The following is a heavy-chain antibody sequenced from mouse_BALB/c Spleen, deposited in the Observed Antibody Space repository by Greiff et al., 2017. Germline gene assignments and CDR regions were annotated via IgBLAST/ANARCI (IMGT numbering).Heavy chain of an antibody. Sequence: VQLQQSGPGLVAPSQSLSITCTVSGFSLTSYDISWIRQPPGKGLEWLGVIWTGGGTNYNSAFMSRLSISKDNSKSQVFLKMNSLQTDDTAIYYCVRDGGYDRDFDYWGQGTTLTVSS. CDR3: VRDGGYDRDFDY. J-gene: IGHJ2*01. V-gene: IGHV2-9-2*01. CDR2: IWTGGGT. CDR1: GFSLTSYD. D-gene: IGHD2-2*01.